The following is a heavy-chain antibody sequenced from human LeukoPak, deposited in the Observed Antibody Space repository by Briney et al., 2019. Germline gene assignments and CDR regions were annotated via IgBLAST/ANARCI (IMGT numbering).Heavy chain of an antibody. V-gene: IGHV3-15*01. J-gene: IGHJ4*02. D-gene: IGHD3-22*01. CDR3: TTGWVDFNIREQIVVALYYFDY. CDR2: IKSKTDGGTT. Sequence: KTGGSLRLSCAASGFPFTNAWMSWVRQAPGKGLEWVGRIKSKTDGGTTDYAAPVKGRFTISRDDSKNTLYLQMNSLKTEDTAVYYCTTGWVDFNIREQIVVALYYFDYWGQGTLVTVSS. CDR1: GFPFTNAW.